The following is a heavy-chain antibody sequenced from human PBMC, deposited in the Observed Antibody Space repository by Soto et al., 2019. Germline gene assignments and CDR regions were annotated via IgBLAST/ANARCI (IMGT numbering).Heavy chain of an antibody. J-gene: IGHJ4*02. V-gene: IGHV5-51*01. CDR1: LYSFTSYW. CDR3: ARQPHGELLYLP. D-gene: IGHD3-10*01. Sequence: SLKISWQCSLYSFTSYWSCWVLQMPGKGLEWMGIIYPGDSDTRYSPSFQGQVTISADKSISTAYLQWSSLKASDTAMYYCARQPHGELLYLPWGQGTLVTVSS. CDR2: IYPGDSDT.